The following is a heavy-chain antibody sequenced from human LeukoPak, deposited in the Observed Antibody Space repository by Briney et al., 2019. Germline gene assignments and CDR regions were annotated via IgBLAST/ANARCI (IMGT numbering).Heavy chain of an antibody. V-gene: IGHV4-59*08. J-gene: IGHJ3*02. CDR3: ARHSRSAYSGYENAFDI. CDR1: GGSMSSYY. D-gene: IGHD5-12*01. CDR2: IYYSGST. Sequence: SETLSLTCTVSGGSMSSYYWSWIRQPPGQGLEWIGYIYYSGSTKYNPSLKSRVTISVDTSKNQFSLKLSSVTAADTAIYYCARHSRSAYSGYENAFDIWGQGTVVTVSS.